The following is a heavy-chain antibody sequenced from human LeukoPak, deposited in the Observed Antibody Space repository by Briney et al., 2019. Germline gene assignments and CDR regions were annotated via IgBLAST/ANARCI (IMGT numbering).Heavy chain of an antibody. Sequence: QSGGSLRLSCAASGFTSSDYNMNWVRQVPGKGLESVSYMSRSGDIIYYADSVKGRFTISRDNSKNTLYLQMNSLRAEDTAVYYCAKDLSIVVIIGDFDYWGQGTLVTVSS. V-gene: IGHV3-48*01. CDR3: AKDLSIVVIIGDFDY. CDR1: GFTSSDYN. J-gene: IGHJ4*02. D-gene: IGHD3-3*01. CDR2: MSRSGDII.